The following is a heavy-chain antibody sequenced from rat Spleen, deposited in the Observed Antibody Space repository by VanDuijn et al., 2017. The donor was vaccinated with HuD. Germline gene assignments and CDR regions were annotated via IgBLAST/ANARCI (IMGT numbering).Heavy chain of an antibody. CDR1: GLSLSSNS. Sequence: QVQLKESGPGLAQPSQTLSLTCTVSGLSLSSNSVTWIRQPPGKGLEWMGVIWNGGDTAYNSALKSRLSISRDTSKSQVFLKMNSLQTEDTAMYFCARFGHDWGQGVMVTVSS. V-gene: IGHV2-47*01. CDR3: ARFGHD. CDR2: IWNGGDT. D-gene: IGHD4-6*01. J-gene: IGHJ2*01.